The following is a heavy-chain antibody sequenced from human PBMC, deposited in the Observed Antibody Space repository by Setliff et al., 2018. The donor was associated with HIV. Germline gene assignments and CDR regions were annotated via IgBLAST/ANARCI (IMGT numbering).Heavy chain of an antibody. CDR3: ARDPNYMDV. CDR1: GDSISGNY. CDR2: IYTTGGT. Sequence: SETLSLTCTVSGDSISGNYWNWIRQPAGKGLEWIGRIYTTGGTNYNPALGGRASLSVDKSNNQVSLKLTSVTAADTAIYYCARDPNYMDVWGQGTTVTVSS. V-gene: IGHV4-4*07. J-gene: IGHJ6*02.